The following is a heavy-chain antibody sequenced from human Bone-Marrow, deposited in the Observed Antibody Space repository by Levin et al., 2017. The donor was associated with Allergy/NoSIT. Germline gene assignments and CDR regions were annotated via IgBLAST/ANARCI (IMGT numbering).Heavy chain of an antibody. D-gene: IGHD2/OR15-2a*01. CDR2: IKQEGSEK. CDR3: ARFQYNSFDY. V-gene: IGHV3-7*01. J-gene: IGHJ4*02. CDR1: DFAFRNYW. Sequence: SCVASDFAFRNYWMSWVRQAPGKGLEWVANIKQEGSEKYYLDSVKGRFSVSRDDAQRSLYLQMNSLRAEDTAVYYCARFQYNSFDYWGRGTLVSVSS.